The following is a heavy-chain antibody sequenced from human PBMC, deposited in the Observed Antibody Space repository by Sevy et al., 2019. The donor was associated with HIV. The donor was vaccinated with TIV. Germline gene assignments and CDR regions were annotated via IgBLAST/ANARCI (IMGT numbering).Heavy chain of an antibody. J-gene: IGHJ6*02. V-gene: IGHV3-21*01. CDR2: ISSSSTYI. CDR1: GFTFSTYN. D-gene: IGHD2-15*01. CDR3: ARDLVLPATTDYYYYGMDV. Sequence: GGSLRLSCAASGFTFSTYNMNWVRQAPGKGLEWVSSISSSSTYIYYADSVKGRFTIARDNAKNSLYLQMNSLRAEDTAVYYCARDLVLPATTDYYYYGMDVWGQGTTVTVSS.